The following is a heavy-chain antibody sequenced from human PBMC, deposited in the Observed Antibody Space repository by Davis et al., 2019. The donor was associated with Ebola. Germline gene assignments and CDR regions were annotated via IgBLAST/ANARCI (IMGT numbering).Heavy chain of an antibody. V-gene: IGHV1-2*04. CDR2: INPNSGGT. D-gene: IGHD1-26*01. J-gene: IGHJ6*02. CDR1: GYTFTSYG. Sequence: ASVKVSCKASGYTFTSYGISWVRQAPGQGLEWMGWINPNSGGTNYAQKFQGWVTMTRDTSISTAYMELSSLRSEDTAVYYCARVSFGGSYQYYYYYGMDVWGQGTTVTVSS. CDR3: ARVSFGGSYQYYYYYGMDV.